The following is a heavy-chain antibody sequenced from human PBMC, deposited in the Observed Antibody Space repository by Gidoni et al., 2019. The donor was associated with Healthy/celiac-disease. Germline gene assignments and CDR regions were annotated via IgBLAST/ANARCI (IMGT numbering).Heavy chain of an antibody. CDR3: ARVRGYYSNSLVDYFDY. V-gene: IGHV1-18*01. D-gene: IGHD4-4*01. CDR1: GYTFTRYG. Sequence: QVQLVQSGAGVKKPGASVKVSCKASGYTFTRYGISWVRQAPGQGLEWLGWISAYNGNTNYAQKLQGRVTMTTDTSTSTAYMELRSLRSDDTAVYYCARVRGYYSNSLVDYFDYWCQGTLVTVSS. J-gene: IGHJ4*02. CDR2: ISAYNGNT.